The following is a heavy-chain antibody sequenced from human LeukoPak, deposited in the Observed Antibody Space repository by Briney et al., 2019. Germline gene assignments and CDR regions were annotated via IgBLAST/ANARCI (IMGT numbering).Heavy chain of an antibody. J-gene: IGHJ4*02. CDR3: AKDQGYSYGKFDY. CDR1: GFTFRSYA. V-gene: IGHV3-23*01. Sequence: GGSLRLSCAASGFTFRSYAKSWVRQAPGKGLEWVSAISGSGGSTYYADSVKGRFTISRDNSKNTLYLQMNSLRAEDTAVYYCAKDQGYSYGKFDYWGQGTLVTVSS. D-gene: IGHD5-18*01. CDR2: ISGSGGST.